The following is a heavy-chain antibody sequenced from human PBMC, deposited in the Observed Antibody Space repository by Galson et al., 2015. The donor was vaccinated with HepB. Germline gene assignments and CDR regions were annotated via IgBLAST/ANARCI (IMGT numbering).Heavy chain of an antibody. CDR3: ARGLKFLDYYYYFDV. V-gene: IGHV6-1*01. CDR1: GDSVSSNSAA. J-gene: IGHJ6*03. Sequence: CAISGDSVSSNSAAWNWIRQPPSRGLEWLGKTYYRSKWFNDYAVLVKSRITINPDTSKNQFSLQLTSVTPEDTAVYYCARGLKFLDYYYYFDVWGKGTTVTVSS. CDR2: TYYRSKWFN. D-gene: IGHD3-3*01.